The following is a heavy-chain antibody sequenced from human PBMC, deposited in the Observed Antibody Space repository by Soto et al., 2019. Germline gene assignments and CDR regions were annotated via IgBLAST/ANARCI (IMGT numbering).Heavy chain of an antibody. CDR3: ASSYYDSSGYYHFDY. CDR1: GCTFSSSA. CDR2: IIPINGTA. Sequence: SVKVSCKASGCTFSSSAISWVRQAPGQGLEWMGRIIPINGTANYAQKFQGRVTITADESTSTAYMELSSLRSEDTAVYYCASSYYDSSGYYHFDYWGQGTLVTVSS. V-gene: IGHV1-69*11. J-gene: IGHJ4*02. D-gene: IGHD3-22*01.